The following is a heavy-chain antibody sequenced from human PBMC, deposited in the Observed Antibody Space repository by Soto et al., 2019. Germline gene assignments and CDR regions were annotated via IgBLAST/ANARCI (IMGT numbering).Heavy chain of an antibody. CDR2: IYYSGST. CDR1: GGSISSYY. CDR3: ARQVPVVPAAIGIGRFDP. Sequence: SETLSLTCTVSGGSISSYYWSWIRQPPGKGLEWIGYIYYSGSTNYNPSLKSRVTISVDTSKNQFSLKLSSVTAADTAVYYCARQVPVVPAAIGIGRFDPWGQGTLVTVSS. V-gene: IGHV4-59*08. J-gene: IGHJ5*02. D-gene: IGHD2-2*02.